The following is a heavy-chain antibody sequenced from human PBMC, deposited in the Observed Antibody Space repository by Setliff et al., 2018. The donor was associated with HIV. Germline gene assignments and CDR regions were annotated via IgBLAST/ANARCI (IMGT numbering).Heavy chain of an antibody. Sequence: SETLSLTCTVSGGSISSDDYYWNWIRQPPGKGLEWIGEISHSGSTNYNPSLKSRVTLSIDTSKNQFSLKLTSVTAADTAVYYCARSYPSRGPLPEDYWSQGTLVTVSS. CDR3: ARSYPSRGPLPEDY. CDR2: ISHSGST. CDR1: GGSISSDDYY. J-gene: IGHJ4*02. D-gene: IGHD5-12*01. V-gene: IGHV4-34*01.